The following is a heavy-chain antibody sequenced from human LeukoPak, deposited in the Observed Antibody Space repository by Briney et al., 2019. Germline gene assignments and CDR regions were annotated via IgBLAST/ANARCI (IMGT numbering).Heavy chain of an antibody. V-gene: IGHV4-59*01. J-gene: IGHJ4*02. CDR2: ILYSGTT. CDR3: ARVGDWNDLDY. D-gene: IGHD1-1*01. Sequence: SETLSLTCTVSGGPITNSYWSWIRQTPGKGLEWIGYILYSGTTTNYNPSLKSRVTISVDTSKNQFSLKLSSVTAADTAVYYCARVGDWNDLDYWGQGTLVTVSS. CDR1: GGPITNSY.